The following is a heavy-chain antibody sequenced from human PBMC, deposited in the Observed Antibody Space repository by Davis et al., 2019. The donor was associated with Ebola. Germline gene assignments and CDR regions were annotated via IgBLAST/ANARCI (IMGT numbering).Heavy chain of an antibody. Sequence: GESLKISCAASGFTFSSYGMHWVRQAPGKGLEWVAVIWYDGSNKYYADSVKGRFTISRDNSKNTLYLQMNSLRAEDTAVYYCARGECSSTSCHRGVYYYYYGMDVWGQGTTVTVSS. J-gene: IGHJ6*02. V-gene: IGHV3-33*01. CDR1: GFTFSSYG. CDR3: ARGECSSTSCHRGVYYYYYGMDV. CDR2: IWYDGSNK. D-gene: IGHD2-2*01.